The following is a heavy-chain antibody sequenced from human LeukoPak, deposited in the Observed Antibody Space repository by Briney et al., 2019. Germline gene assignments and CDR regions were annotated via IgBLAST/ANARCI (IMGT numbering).Heavy chain of an antibody. J-gene: IGHJ3*02. CDR1: GFTFDDYA. V-gene: IGHV3-9*03. CDR2: ISWNSGSI. Sequence: GGSLRLSCAASGFTFDDYAMHWVRQAPGKGLEWVSGISWNSGSIGYADSVKGRFTFSRDNAKNSLYLQMNRLRAEDMALYYCPKVHGTGTTLGAFYICGQGTMATVSS. CDR3: PKVHGTGTTLGAFYI. D-gene: IGHD1-1*01.